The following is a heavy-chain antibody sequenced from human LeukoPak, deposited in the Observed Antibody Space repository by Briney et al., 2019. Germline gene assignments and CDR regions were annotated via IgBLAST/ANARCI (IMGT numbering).Heavy chain of an antibody. D-gene: IGHD3-3*01. V-gene: IGHV3-15*01. Sequence: GGSLRLSCAASGFTFSNGWMSWVRQAPRKGLEWVGQIKTESDGATTDYAAPVKGRFTISRDDSKNTLFLQMNSLKTEDTALYYCTRSGLKIESWGQGTLVTVSS. CDR3: TRSGLKIES. J-gene: IGHJ4*02. CDR2: IKTESDGATT. CDR1: GFTFSNGW.